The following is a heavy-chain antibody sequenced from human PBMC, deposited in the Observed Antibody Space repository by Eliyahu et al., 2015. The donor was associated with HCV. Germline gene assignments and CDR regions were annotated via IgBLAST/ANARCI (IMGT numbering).Heavy chain of an antibody. CDR1: GYSFTSYW. CDR3: ARLQLERRSPLRYYYGMDV. CDR2: IYPGDSDT. Sequence: EVQLVQSGAEVKKPGESLKISCKGSGYSFTSYWIGWVRQMPGKGLEWMGIIYPGDSDTRYSPSFQGQVTISADKSISTAYLQWSSLKASDTAMYYCARLQLERRSPLRYYYGMDVWGQGTTVTVSS. D-gene: IGHD1-1*01. V-gene: IGHV5-51*01. J-gene: IGHJ6*02.